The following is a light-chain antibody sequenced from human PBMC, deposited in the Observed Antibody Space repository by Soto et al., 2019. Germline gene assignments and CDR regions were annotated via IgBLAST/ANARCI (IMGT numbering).Light chain of an antibody. CDR2: YDS. CDR1: NIGNKR. J-gene: IGLJ1*01. V-gene: IGLV3-21*04. CDR3: QVWDIMTDNYV. Sequence: SYELTQSPSVSVAPEKTATITCGGNNIGNKRVHLSRQKPGQAPVLLISYDSDRPSGIPERFSGSNSGNTATLTISRVEAGDEADYYCQVWDIMTDNYVFGSGTKLTVL.